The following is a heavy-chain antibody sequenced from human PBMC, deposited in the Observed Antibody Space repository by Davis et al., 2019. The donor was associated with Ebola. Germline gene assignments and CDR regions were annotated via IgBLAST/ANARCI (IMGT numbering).Heavy chain of an antibody. V-gene: IGHV4-34*01. D-gene: IGHD5-18*01. CDR2: INHSGST. CDR1: GGSFSGYY. J-gene: IGHJ4*02. Sequence: MPSETLSLTCAVYGGSFSGYYWSWIRQPPGKGLEWIGEINHSGSTNYNPSLKSRVTISVDTSKNQFSLKLSSVTAADTAVYYCARGRWLTYWGQGTLVTVSS. CDR3: ARGRWLTY.